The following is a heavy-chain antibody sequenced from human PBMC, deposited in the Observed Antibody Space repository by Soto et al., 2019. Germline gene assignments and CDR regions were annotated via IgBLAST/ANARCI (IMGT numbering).Heavy chain of an antibody. CDR2: IYWNDDE. V-gene: IGHV2-5*01. Sequence: GPQLVNRPKTLTLTCAFSWFSLPTSRVGVGWIRQPPGKALEWLALIYWNDDERYSPSLKSRLTITKDTSKNQVVLTMTNMDAVDTATYYCAPSRRSSGDAFDFWGQGTIVTVS. D-gene: IGHD6-6*01. CDR3: APSRRSSGDAFDF. CDR1: WFSLPTSRVG. J-gene: IGHJ3*01.